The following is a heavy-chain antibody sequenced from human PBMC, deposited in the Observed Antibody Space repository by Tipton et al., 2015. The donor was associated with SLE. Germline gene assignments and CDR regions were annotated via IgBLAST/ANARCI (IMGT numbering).Heavy chain of an antibody. Sequence: TLSLTCAVYGGSFSGYYWSWIRQPPGKGLEWIGEINHSGSTNYNPSLKSRVTISVDTSKNQFSLKLSSVTAADTAVYYCARGNEVATITPYYYMDVWGKGTTVTVSS. CDR1: GGSFSGYY. CDR2: INHSGST. V-gene: IGHV4-34*01. CDR3: ARGNEVATITPYYYMDV. J-gene: IGHJ6*03. D-gene: IGHD5-12*01.